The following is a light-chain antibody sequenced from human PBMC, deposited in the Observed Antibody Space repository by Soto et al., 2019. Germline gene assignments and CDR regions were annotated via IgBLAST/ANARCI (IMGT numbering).Light chain of an antibody. CDR1: NSNIGAGYD. V-gene: IGLV1-40*01. Sequence: QSALTQLPSVSGAPGQRVTISCTGSNSNIGAGYDVNWYQHLPGTAPKLLIYGDTIRPSGVPDRFSGSKSATSASLAIAGLQVEDEGDYYCQSYDSSLSGPVLFGGGTQLTVL. CDR3: QSYDSSLSGPVL. CDR2: GDT. J-gene: IGLJ2*01.